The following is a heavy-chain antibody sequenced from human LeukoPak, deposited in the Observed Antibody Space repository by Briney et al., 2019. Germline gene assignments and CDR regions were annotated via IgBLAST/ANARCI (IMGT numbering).Heavy chain of an antibody. Sequence: ASQTLSLTCAISGDSVSNNSAVWNWIRQSPSRGLEWLGRTYYRSKWYNDYAVSVKSRITINPDTSKNQFSLQLNSVTPEDTAVYYCARELYYYDSSGYYLMGWGQGTLVTVSS. CDR3: ARELYYYDSSGYYLMG. CDR1: GDSVSNNSAV. J-gene: IGHJ4*02. D-gene: IGHD3-22*01. V-gene: IGHV6-1*01. CDR2: TYYRSKWYN.